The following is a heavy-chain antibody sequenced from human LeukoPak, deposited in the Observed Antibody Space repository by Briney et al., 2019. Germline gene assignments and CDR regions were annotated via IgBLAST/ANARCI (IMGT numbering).Heavy chain of an antibody. J-gene: IGHJ3*02. Sequence: SETLSLTCTVSGFSSSTYYWSWIRQPPGKALEWIGYISYSESTNYNPSLKSRVTISVDTSKNQFSLKLSSVTAADTAVYYCARDYAFDIWGQGTMVTVSS. CDR3: ARDYAFDI. CDR2: ISYSEST. CDR1: GFSSSTYY. V-gene: IGHV4-59*01.